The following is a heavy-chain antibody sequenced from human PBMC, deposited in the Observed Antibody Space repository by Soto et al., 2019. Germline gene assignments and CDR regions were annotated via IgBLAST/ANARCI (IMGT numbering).Heavy chain of an antibody. CDR2: INHSGST. CDR1: GGSFSGYY. CDR3: ATTLWFGDNWFDP. Sequence: SETLSLTCAVYGGSFSGYYWSWIRQPPGKGLEWIGEINHSGSTNYNPSLKSRVTISVDTSKNQFSLKLSSVTAADTAVYYCATTLWFGDNWFDPWGQGTLVTVSS. V-gene: IGHV4-34*01. D-gene: IGHD3-10*01. J-gene: IGHJ5*02.